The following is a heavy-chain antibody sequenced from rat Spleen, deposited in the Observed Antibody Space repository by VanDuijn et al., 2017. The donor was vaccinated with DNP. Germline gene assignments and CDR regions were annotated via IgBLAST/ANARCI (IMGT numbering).Heavy chain of an antibody. CDR3: TRAGNTYYGYNYGWYFDF. CDR2: ITNTGDST. D-gene: IGHD1-9*01. V-gene: IGHV5-31*01. Sequence: EVKLVESGGGLVQPGRSLKLSCAASGFIFSNYWMTWIRQAPGKGLEWVASITNTGDSTYYSDSVKGRFSISRDNAKSTLYLQVNSLRSEDTATYYCTRAGNTYYGYNYGWYFDFWGPGTMVTVSS. J-gene: IGHJ1*01. CDR1: GFIFSNYW.